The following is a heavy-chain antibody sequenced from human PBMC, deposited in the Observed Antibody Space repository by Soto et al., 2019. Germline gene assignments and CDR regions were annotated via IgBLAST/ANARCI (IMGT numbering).Heavy chain of an antibody. J-gene: IGHJ5*02. D-gene: IGHD2-15*01. Sequence: SETLSLTCAVYGGSFSGYYWSWIRQPPGKGLEWIGEINHSGSTNYNPSLKSRVTISVDTSKNQFSLKLSSVTAADTAVYYCARGYNIVVVVAATPSWFDPWGQGTLVTVSS. CDR1: GGSFSGYY. V-gene: IGHV4-34*01. CDR2: INHSGST. CDR3: ARGYNIVVVVAATPSWFDP.